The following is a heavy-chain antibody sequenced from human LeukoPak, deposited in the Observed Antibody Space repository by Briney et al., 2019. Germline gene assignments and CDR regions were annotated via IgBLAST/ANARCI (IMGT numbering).Heavy chain of an antibody. D-gene: IGHD6-13*01. CDR1: GGSISSGGYY. V-gene: IGHV4-61*08. J-gene: IGHJ4*02. CDR3: ARARYSSSWACDY. Sequence: SETLSLTCTVSGGSISSGGYYWSWIRQPPGKGLEWIGYIYYSGSTNYNPSLKSRVTISVDTSKNQFSLKLSSVTAADTAVYYCARARYSSSWACDYWGQGTLVTVSS. CDR2: IYYSGST.